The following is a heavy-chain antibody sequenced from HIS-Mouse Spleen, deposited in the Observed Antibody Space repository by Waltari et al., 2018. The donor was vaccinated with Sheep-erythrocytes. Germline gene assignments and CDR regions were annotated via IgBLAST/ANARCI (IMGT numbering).Heavy chain of an antibody. D-gene: IGHD6-6*01. CDR2: IYYSGST. J-gene: IGHJ6*02. V-gene: IGHV4-39*07. CDR1: GGSISSSSYY. Sequence: QLQLQESGPGLVKPSETLSLTCTVSGGSISSSSYYWGWIRQPPGKGLEWIGGIYYSGSTYYNPSLKSRVTISVDTSKNQFSLKLSSVTAADTAVYYCARDRSAAYSSSSPMDVWGQGTTVTVSS. CDR3: ARDRSAAYSSSSPMDV.